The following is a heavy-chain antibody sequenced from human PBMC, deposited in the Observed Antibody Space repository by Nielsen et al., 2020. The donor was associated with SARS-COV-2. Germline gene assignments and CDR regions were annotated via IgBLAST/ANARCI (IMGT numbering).Heavy chain of an antibody. V-gene: IGHV3-74*01. CDR3: ARDGVVRGDALDL. D-gene: IGHD3-10*01. CDR1: GFTFSSTW. CDR2: INPSGSGT. Sequence: GESLKISCSASGFTFSSTWMDWVRQAPGQGLVWVSRINPSGSGTAYADSVKGRFAVSRDNAENSLYLQMNSLRAEDTAVYYCARDGVVRGDALDLWGQGTMVTVSS. J-gene: IGHJ3*01.